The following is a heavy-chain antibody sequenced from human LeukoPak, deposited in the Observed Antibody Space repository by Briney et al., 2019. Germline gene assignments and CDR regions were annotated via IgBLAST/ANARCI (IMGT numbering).Heavy chain of an antibody. J-gene: IGHJ4*02. CDR1: RGSISSSSYY. CDR2: IYYSGST. D-gene: IGHD1-26*01. V-gene: IGHV4-39*01. Sequence: SETLSLTCTVSRGSISSSSYYWGWIRQPPGKGLEWIGSIYYSGSTYYNPSLKSRVTISVDTSKNQFSLKLSSVTAADTAVYYCASYYPLPDYWGQGTLVTVSS. CDR3: ASYYPLPDY.